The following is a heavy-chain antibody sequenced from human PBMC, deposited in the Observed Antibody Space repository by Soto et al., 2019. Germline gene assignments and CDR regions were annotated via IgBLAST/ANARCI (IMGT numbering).Heavy chain of an antibody. V-gene: IGHV3-72*01. D-gene: IGHD2-21*01. Sequence: YAASVKGRFTISRDDSRNSLYLQMNSLKTEDTAMYYCTRAGILTTPYYFYYWGQGTLVTVSS. CDR3: TRAGILTTPYYFYY. J-gene: IGHJ4*02.